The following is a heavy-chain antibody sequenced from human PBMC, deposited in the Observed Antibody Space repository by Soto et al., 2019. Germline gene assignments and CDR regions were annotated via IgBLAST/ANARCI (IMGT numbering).Heavy chain of an antibody. CDR1: GGSFSGYY. CDR2: INHSGNT. D-gene: IGHD2-2*01. V-gene: IGHV4-34*01. Sequence: SETLSLTCAVYGGSFSGYYWSWIRQPPGKGLEWIGEINHSGNTNYNPSLKSRVTISVDTSKNQFSLKLSSVTAADTAVYYCARHVPAAGYYYGMDVWGQGTTVTVSS. CDR3: ARHVPAAGYYYGMDV. J-gene: IGHJ6*02.